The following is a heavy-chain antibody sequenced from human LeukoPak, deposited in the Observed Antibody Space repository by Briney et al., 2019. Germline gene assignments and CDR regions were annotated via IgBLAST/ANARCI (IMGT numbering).Heavy chain of an antibody. Sequence: GGSLRLSCAASGFTFSSYDMHWVRQATGKGLEWVSAIGTAGDTYYPGSVKGRFTISRENAKNSLCLQMNSLRAEDTAVYYCAKVTSSWYADYFDYWGQGTLVTVSS. CDR2: IGTAGDT. J-gene: IGHJ4*02. V-gene: IGHV3-13*01. D-gene: IGHD6-13*01. CDR3: AKVTSSWYADYFDY. CDR1: GFTFSSYD.